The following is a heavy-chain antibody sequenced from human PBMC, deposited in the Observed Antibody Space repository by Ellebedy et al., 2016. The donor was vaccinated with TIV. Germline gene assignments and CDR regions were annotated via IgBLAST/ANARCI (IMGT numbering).Heavy chain of an antibody. V-gene: IGHV3-23*01. Sequence: GESLKISCAASGFTFSSYAMSWVRQAPEKGLEWLSTISDSTYTTYYADSVRGRFTISRDNSKNTLYLHMSSLRVEDTAVYYCAKGALWFGEIDAFDVWGQGTMVTVSS. J-gene: IGHJ3*01. CDR2: ISDSTYTT. CDR3: AKGALWFGEIDAFDV. CDR1: GFTFSSYA. D-gene: IGHD3-10*01.